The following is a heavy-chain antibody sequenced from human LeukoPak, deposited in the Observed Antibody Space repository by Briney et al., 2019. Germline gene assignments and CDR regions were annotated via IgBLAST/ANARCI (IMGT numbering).Heavy chain of an antibody. CDR2: INIDGNIT. CDR1: GFTFSNYW. Sequence: PGGSLRLSCAASGFTFSNYWMHWVRQAPGKGPMWVSRINIDGNITTYADSVKGRFSISRDNARNTLYLQMNSLRVEDTAVYYCVSLGGITVTGPYDFDCWGQGTVVTVSS. CDR3: VSLGGITVTGPYDFDC. J-gene: IGHJ4*02. V-gene: IGHV3-74*01. D-gene: IGHD1-20*01.